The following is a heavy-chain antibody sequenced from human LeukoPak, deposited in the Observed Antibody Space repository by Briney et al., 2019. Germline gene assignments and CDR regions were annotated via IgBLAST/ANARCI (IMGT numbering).Heavy chain of an antibody. J-gene: IGHJ4*02. D-gene: IGHD3-22*01. Sequence: ASVKVSCKASGYTFTSYGISWVRQAPGQGLEWMGWISAYNGNTNYAQKLQGRVTMTTDTSTSTVYMELSSLRSEDTAVYYCARDYYDSSGYYRFDYWGQGTLVTVSS. CDR3: ARDYYDSSGYYRFDY. CDR1: GYTFTSYG. CDR2: ISAYNGNT. V-gene: IGHV1-18*01.